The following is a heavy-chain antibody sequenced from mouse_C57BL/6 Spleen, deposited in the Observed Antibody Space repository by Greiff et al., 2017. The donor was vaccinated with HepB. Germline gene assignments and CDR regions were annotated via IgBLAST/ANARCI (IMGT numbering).Heavy chain of an antibody. V-gene: IGHV5-6*01. J-gene: IGHJ2*01. CDR2: ISSGGSYT. D-gene: IGHD1-1*01. Sequence: DVHLVESGGDLVKPGGSLKLSCAASGFTFSSYGMSWVRQTPDKRLEWVATISSGGSYTYYPDSVKGRFTISRDNAKNTLYLQMSSLKSEDTAMYYCARQVYYGSSLYYFDYWGQGTTLTVSS. CDR3: ARQVYYGSSLYYFDY. CDR1: GFTFSSYG.